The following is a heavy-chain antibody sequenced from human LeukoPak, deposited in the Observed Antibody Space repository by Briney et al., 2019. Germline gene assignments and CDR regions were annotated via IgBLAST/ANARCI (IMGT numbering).Heavy chain of an antibody. CDR3: ARHFRYYDILTGYALEYYYYGMDV. Sequence: PSETLSLTCTVSGGSISSYYWSWIRQPPGKGLEWIGYIYYSGSTNYNPSLKSRVTISVDTSKNQFSLKLSSVTAADTAVYYCARHFRYYDILTGYALEYYYYGMDVWGQGTTVTVSS. V-gene: IGHV4-59*08. CDR2: IYYSGST. D-gene: IGHD3-9*01. J-gene: IGHJ6*02. CDR1: GGSISSYY.